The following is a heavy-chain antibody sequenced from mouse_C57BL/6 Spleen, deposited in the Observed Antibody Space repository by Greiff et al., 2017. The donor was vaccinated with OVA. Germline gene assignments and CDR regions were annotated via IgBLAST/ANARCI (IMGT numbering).Heavy chain of an antibody. Sequence: QVQLKQPGAELVKPGASVKLSCKASGYTFTSYWMHWVKQRPGRGLEWIGRIDPNSGGTKYNEKFKSKATLTVDKPSSQAYMQLRSLTSEDSAGYYCARETTVVSFDYWGQGTTLTVSS. CDR2: IDPNSGGT. J-gene: IGHJ2*01. CDR1: GYTFTSYW. CDR3: ARETTVVSFDY. V-gene: IGHV1-72*01. D-gene: IGHD1-1*01.